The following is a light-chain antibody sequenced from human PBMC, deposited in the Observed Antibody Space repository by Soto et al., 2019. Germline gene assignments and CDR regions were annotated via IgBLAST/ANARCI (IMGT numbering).Light chain of an antibody. Sequence: EIVLTQSPGTLSLSPGERATLSCRASQSVSSSYLAWYQQKPGQAPRLLIYGASSRATGIPDRFSGSGSGIDFTLTISRLEPEDFAVYYGQQCGSSPKTFGQGTKVEIK. CDR3: QQCGSSPKT. CDR2: GAS. J-gene: IGKJ1*01. V-gene: IGKV3-20*01. CDR1: QSVSSSY.